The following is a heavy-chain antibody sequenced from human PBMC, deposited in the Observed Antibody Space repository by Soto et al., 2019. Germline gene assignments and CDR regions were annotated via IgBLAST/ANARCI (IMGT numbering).Heavy chain of an antibody. CDR3: AHGSGWLSDY. CDR2: IYWDDDN. CDR1: GFSLTSTAVG. J-gene: IGHJ4*02. D-gene: IGHD6-19*01. Sequence: QITLKESGPTLVKPTQTLTLTCSFSGFSLTSTAVGVNWIRQPPGKALEWLALIYWDDDNHFSPSLKSRLSVTKDTSKNQVVLTMTNMDPVDTATYYCAHGSGWLSDYWGQGNLVTVSS. V-gene: IGHV2-5*02.